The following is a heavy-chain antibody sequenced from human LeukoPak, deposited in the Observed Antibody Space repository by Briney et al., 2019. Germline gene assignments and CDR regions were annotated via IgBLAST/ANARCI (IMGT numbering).Heavy chain of an antibody. J-gene: IGHJ4*02. Sequence: GGSLRLSCVDSGFTFTNAWMSWVRQAPGKGLEWIGRIKSKTDGETTNFAEPVRGRVTISRDDSKSAVYLQMNSLKIEDTAVYYCTTDLGTYYHGSQRLIPIDYWGQGTLVTVSS. D-gene: IGHD3-10*01. CDR2: IKSKTDGETT. CDR1: GFTFTNAW. CDR3: TTDLGTYYHGSQRLIPIDY. V-gene: IGHV3-15*01.